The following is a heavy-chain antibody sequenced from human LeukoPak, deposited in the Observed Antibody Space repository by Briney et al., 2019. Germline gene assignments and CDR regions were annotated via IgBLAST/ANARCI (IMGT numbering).Heavy chain of an antibody. Sequence: SETLSLTCTVSGDSIRSSSHYWGWIRQPPGKGLEWIGSIHHSGSTYYNPSLKSRVTISVDTSKNQFSLKLSSVTAADTAVYYCARVVGYYYDSSGYYYVEWFDPWGQGTLVTVSS. CDR1: GDSIRSSSHY. D-gene: IGHD3-22*01. J-gene: IGHJ5*02. CDR2: IHHSGST. CDR3: ARVVGYYYDSSGYYYVEWFDP. V-gene: IGHV4-39*01.